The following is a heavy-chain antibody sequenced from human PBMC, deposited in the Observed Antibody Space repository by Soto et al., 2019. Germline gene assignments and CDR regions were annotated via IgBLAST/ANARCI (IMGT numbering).Heavy chain of an antibody. Sequence: QITLKESGPTLVKPTQTLTLTCTFSGFSLSTSGVGVAWIRQPPGKALEWLALIYWDDDKRYSPSLKSRLTLPKDTSKNQVVLTMTNMDPGDTATYYCAHSRKSYYDILTGYNYWGQGTLVTVSS. CDR1: GFSLSTSGVG. J-gene: IGHJ4*02. V-gene: IGHV2-5*02. CDR3: AHSRKSYYDILTGYNY. D-gene: IGHD3-9*01. CDR2: IYWDDDK.